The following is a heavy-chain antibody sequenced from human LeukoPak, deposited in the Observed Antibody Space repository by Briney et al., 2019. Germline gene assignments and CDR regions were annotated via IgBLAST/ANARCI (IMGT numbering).Heavy chain of an antibody. CDR3: ARVLYILRYFDY. CDR1: GFTVSSNY. CDR2: IYSDGST. Sequence: GGSLRLSCPASGFTVSSNYMSWVRQAPGKGLEWVSVIYSDGSTYYADSVKGGFTISRDNSKNTLYLQMNSLRAEDTAVYYCARVLYILRYFDYWGKGTTVTISS. D-gene: IGHD3-9*01. V-gene: IGHV3-53*01. J-gene: IGHJ6*04.